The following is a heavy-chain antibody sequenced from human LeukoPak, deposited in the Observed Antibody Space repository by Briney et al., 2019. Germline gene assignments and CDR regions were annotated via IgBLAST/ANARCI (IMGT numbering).Heavy chain of an antibody. J-gene: IGHJ4*02. D-gene: IGHD3-22*01. CDR1: GGTFSSYA. CDR3: ASFYDSSGYYHLDY. V-gene: IGHV1-69*13. Sequence: ASVKVSCKASGGTFSSYAISWVRQAPGQGLEWMGGIIPIFGTANYAQKFQGRVTITADESTSTAYMELSSLGSEDTAVYYCASFYDSSGYYHLDYWGQGTLVTVSS. CDR2: IIPIFGTA.